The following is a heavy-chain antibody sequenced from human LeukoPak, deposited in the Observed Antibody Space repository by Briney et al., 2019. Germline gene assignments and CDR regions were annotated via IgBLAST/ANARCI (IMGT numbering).Heavy chain of an antibody. V-gene: IGHV1-69*05. CDR1: GGTFSSYA. CDR2: IIPIFGTA. J-gene: IGHJ4*02. CDR3: ARVPRLRYCSSTSCYAEY. D-gene: IGHD2-2*01. Sequence: SVKVSCKASGGTFSSYAISWVRQAPGQGLEWMGGIIPIFGTANYAQKFQGRVTITTDESTSTAYTELSSLRSEDTAVYYCARVPRLRYCSSTSCYAEYWGQGTLVTVSS.